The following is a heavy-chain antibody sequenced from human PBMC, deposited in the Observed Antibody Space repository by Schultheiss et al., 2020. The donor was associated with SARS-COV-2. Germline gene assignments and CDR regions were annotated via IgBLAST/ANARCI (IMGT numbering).Heavy chain of an antibody. D-gene: IGHD3-3*01. Sequence: SETLSLTCTVSGGSISSGGYYWSWIRQHPGKGLEWIGYIYYSGSTYYNPSLKSRVTISVDTSKNQFSLKLSSVTAADTAVYYCARDGRTITIFGVNWGQGTQVTVSS. CDR2: IYYSGST. J-gene: IGHJ4*02. CDR3: ARDGRTITIFGVN. CDR1: GGSISSGGYY. V-gene: IGHV4-31*03.